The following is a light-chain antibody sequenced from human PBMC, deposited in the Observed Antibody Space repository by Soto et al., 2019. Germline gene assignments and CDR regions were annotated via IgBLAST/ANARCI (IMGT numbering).Light chain of an antibody. CDR2: AAS. CDR1: QSISSY. Sequence: DIQMTQSPPSLSASVGDRVTLNCRASQSISSYLNWYQQKPGKAPKLMIYAASSLQSGVPSRFSGSGSGTDFTLTISSLQPEDVATYYCQQSYSTLITLGQGTRLEIK. CDR3: QQSYSTLIT. V-gene: IGKV1-39*01. J-gene: IGKJ5*01.